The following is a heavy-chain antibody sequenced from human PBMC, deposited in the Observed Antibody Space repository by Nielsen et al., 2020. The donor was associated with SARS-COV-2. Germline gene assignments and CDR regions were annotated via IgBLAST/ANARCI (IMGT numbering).Heavy chain of an antibody. D-gene: IGHD5-12*01. J-gene: IGHJ3*02. V-gene: IGHV3-21*04. Sequence: VRQAPGKGLEWVSSISSSSSYIYYADSVKGRFTISRDNAKNSLYLQMNSLRAEDTAVYYCARVHSGYDFAFDIWGQGTMVTVSS. CDR2: ISSSSSYI. CDR3: ARVHSGYDFAFDI.